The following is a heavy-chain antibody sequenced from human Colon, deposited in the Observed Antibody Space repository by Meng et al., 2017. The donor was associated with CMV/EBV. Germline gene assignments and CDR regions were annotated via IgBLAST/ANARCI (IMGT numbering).Heavy chain of an antibody. CDR2: ISHDGARQ. CDR3: AGEYQLLNTPYFEY. V-gene: IGHV3-30*09. J-gene: IGHJ4*02. D-gene: IGHD3-10*01. Sequence: GESLKISCVASRLTFSNYGMHWVRQAPGKGLEWVATISHDGARQYYADAVRGRLAISRDNSNNTLLLQLSSLRTEDTAVYYCAGEYQLLNTPYFEYWGQGTLVTVSS. CDR1: RLTFSNYG.